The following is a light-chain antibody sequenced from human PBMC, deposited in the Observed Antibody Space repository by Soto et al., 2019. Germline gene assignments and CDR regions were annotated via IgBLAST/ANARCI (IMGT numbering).Light chain of an antibody. CDR3: QQYGSSSWT. J-gene: IGKJ1*01. CDR2: GAS. V-gene: IGKV3-20*01. CDR1: QSVSSIY. Sequence: EIVLTHSPGTLSLSPGERSTLSCRASQSVSSIYLAWYQQKPGQAPRLLIYGASSRATGIPDRFSGSGSGTDFTLTISRLEPEDFAVYYCQQYGSSSWTFGQGTKVDIK.